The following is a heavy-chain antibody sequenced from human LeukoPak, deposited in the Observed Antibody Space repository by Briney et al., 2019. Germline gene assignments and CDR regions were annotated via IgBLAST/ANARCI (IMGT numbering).Heavy chain of an antibody. Sequence: SVKVSCKASGGTFSSYAISWVRQAPGQGLEWMGRIIPILGIANYAQKFQGRVTITADKSTSTAYMELSRLRSDDTAVYYCAREGVAAQAAFDIWGQGTMVTVSS. CDR1: GGTFSSYA. D-gene: IGHD6-13*01. CDR3: AREGVAAQAAFDI. CDR2: IIPILGIA. V-gene: IGHV1-69*04. J-gene: IGHJ3*02.